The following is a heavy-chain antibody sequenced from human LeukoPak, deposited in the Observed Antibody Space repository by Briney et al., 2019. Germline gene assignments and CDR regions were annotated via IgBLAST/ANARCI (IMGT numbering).Heavy chain of an antibody. J-gene: IGHJ4*02. Sequence: GASVKVSCKASGGTFISYAISWVRQAPGQGVEWMGRIIPIFGTANYAQKFQGRVTITTDESTSTAYMELSSLRSEDTAVYYCATSLRYSYGTIDYWGQGTLVTVSS. V-gene: IGHV1-69*05. CDR2: IIPIFGTA. CDR1: GGTFISYA. CDR3: ATSLRYSYGTIDY. D-gene: IGHD5-18*01.